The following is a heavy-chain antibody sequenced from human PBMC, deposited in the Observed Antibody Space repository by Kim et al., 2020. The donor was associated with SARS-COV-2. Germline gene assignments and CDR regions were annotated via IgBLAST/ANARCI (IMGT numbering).Heavy chain of an antibody. CDR3: ARDLDYDFWSGYAKTFDY. Sequence: KGRFTTSRDNAKNSRYLQMDSLGDEDTAVYYCARDLDYDFWSGYAKTFDYWGQGTLVTVSS. J-gene: IGHJ4*02. V-gene: IGHV3-48*02. D-gene: IGHD3-3*01.